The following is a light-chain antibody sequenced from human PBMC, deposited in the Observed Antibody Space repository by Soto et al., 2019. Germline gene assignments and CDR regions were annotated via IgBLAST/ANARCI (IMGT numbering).Light chain of an antibody. CDR2: RAS. CDR3: LQYINLWA. J-gene: IGKJ1*01. Sequence: IVMTQSPATLPVSPGERVTLSCRASQNIYSNIAWYQQRPGQAPRLLIYRASTRATGVPARFSGSGSGTDFTLTISSLQSEDFTVYSCLQYINLWAFGQGTKVEIK. V-gene: IGKV3-15*01. CDR1: QNIYSN.